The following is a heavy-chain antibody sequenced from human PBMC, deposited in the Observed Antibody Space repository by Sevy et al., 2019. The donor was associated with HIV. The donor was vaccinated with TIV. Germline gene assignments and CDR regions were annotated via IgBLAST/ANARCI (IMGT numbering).Heavy chain of an antibody. V-gene: IGHV4-39*01. CDR2: IYYSGST. CDR3: ARQLVVVAALYYYYYGMDV. D-gene: IGHD2-15*01. J-gene: IGHJ6*02. CDR1: GGSISSSSYY. Sequence: SETLSLTCTVSGGSISSSSYYWGWIRQPPGKGLEWIGSIYYSGSTYYNPSLKSRVTISVDTSKNQFSLKLSPVTAANAAVYYCARQLVVVAALYYYYYGMDVWGQGTTVTVSS.